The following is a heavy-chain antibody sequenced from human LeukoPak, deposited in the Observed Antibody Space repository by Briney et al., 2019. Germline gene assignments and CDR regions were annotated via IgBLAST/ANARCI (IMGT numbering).Heavy chain of an antibody. Sequence: GGSLRLSCAASGFTFSSHWMHWVRQVPGKGLVWVSRIDSDGRITTYADSVKGRFTITRDNAKNTLYLQMNTLRDEDTAVYYCARDYNWHPPDYWGQGTLVTVSS. CDR1: GFTFSSHW. CDR3: ARDYNWHPPDY. V-gene: IGHV3-74*01. D-gene: IGHD1-1*01. J-gene: IGHJ4*02. CDR2: IDSDGRIT.